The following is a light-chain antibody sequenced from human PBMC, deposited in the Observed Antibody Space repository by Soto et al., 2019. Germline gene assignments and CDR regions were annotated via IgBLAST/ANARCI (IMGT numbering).Light chain of an antibody. J-gene: IGKJ2*03. CDR1: HDISRY. V-gene: IGKV1-16*02. CDR3: QQYHSRPYS. Sequence: DIQMTQSPSSLSASVGDRVTITCRASHDISRYLAWFQQKPGEAPKALIYAASSLRSGVPSKFSGTGSGTAFTLTINSLQPADFATYFCQQYHSRPYSFGQGTRLDIK. CDR2: AAS.